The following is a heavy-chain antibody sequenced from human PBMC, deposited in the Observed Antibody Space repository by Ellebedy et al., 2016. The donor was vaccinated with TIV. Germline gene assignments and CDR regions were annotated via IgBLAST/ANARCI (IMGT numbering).Heavy chain of an antibody. CDR3: ARDGHNFRLES. CDR2: IRPDVGRT. J-gene: IGHJ4*02. D-gene: IGHD5-24*01. Sequence: AASVKVSCKASGYTFTSHNMHWVRQAPGQGLEGMGIIRPDVGRTGYAQRLQGRVTMTSDTSTSTAYMELSSLRSEDTAVYYCARDGHNFRLESWGLGTLVTVSS. CDR1: GYTFTSHN. V-gene: IGHV1-46*04.